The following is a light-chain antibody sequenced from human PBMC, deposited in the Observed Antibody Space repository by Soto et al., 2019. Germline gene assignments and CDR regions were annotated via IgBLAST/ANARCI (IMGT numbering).Light chain of an antibody. CDR3: MQALQTPPYT. CDR2: LAY. V-gene: IGKV2-28*01. Sequence: IVMTQSPLSLPVTPGESASISCRSSQSLLHSNGYSYLDWYLQKPGQSPQLLNSLAYYRASGVPDRFSGSGSDTDFTLKISRVEADDVGLYYCMQALQTPPYTFGQWTKLEIK. CDR1: QSLLHSNGYSY. J-gene: IGKJ2*01.